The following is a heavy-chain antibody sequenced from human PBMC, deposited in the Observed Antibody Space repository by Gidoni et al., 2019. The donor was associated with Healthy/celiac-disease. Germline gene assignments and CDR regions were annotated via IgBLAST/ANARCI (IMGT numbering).Heavy chain of an antibody. J-gene: IGHJ4*02. D-gene: IGHD6-19*01. V-gene: IGHV3-20*03. CDR1: CFTFAYLG. CDR2: INWNGGST. CDR3: ARGDDEARVAVAGSYYFDY. Sequence: EVQLVESGGGGVRPGGSVTLPVAACCFTFAYLGRGWVPQAPGKGLEGVSGINWNGGSTGYADSVKGRFTISRDNAKNSLYLQMNSLRAEDTALYYCARGDDEARVAVAGSYYFDYWGQGTLVTVSS.